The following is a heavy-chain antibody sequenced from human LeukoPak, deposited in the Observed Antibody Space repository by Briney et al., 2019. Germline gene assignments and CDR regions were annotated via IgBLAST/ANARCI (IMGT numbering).Heavy chain of an antibody. J-gene: IGHJ4*02. CDR3: ARLSPHYDILTGYSYYFDY. CDR1: GGSISSGGYY. CDR2: IFYSGST. D-gene: IGHD3-9*01. Sequence: SQTLSLTCTVSGGSISSGGYYWSWIRQHPGKGLEWIGYIFYSGSTSYNPSLKSRVTISVDTSKNQFSLKLSSVTAADTAVYYCARLSPHYDILTGYSYYFDYWGQGTLVTVSP. V-gene: IGHV4-31*03.